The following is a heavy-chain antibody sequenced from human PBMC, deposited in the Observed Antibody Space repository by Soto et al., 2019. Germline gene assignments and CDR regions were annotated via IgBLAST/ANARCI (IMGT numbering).Heavy chain of an antibody. V-gene: IGHV1-46*01. Sequence: ASVKVSCKASGYTFTTYYIHWVRQAPGQGLEWMGIVNPLVGTVSYAQKFEGRVTMTRDTSTTTVHMELTSLTSEDTAVYSCASGGTGTAGGRAYYGMDLRGQGTTVTVSS. CDR3: ASGGTGTAGGRAYYGMDL. D-gene: IGHD1-1*01. J-gene: IGHJ6*02. CDR2: VNPLVGTV. CDR1: GYTFTTYY.